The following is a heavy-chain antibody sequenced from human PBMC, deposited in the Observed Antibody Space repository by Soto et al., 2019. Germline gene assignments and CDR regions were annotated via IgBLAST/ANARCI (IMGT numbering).Heavy chain of an antibody. CDR3: ASSNYYDSTPSAFDI. CDR1: GGTFSSYA. D-gene: IGHD3-22*01. J-gene: IGHJ3*02. CDR2: IIPIFGTA. Sequence: SVKVSCKASGGTFSSYAISWVRQAPGQGLEWMGGIIPIFGTANYAQKFQGRVTITADESTSTAYMELSSLRSEDTAVYYCASSNYYDSTPSAFDIWGQGTMVTVSS. V-gene: IGHV1-69*13.